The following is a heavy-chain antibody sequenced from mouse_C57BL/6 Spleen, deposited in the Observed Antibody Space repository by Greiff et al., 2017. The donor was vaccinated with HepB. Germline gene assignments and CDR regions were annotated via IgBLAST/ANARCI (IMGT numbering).Heavy chain of an antibody. V-gene: IGHV1-74*01. Sequence: QVHVKQPGAELVKPGASVKVSCKASGYTFTSYWMHWVKQRPGQGLEWIGRIHPSDSDTNYNQKFKGKATLTVDKSSSTAYMQLSSLTSEDSAVYYCAMNYDYDDYFDYWGQGTTLTVSS. CDR2: IHPSDSDT. CDR1: GYTFTSYW. D-gene: IGHD2-4*01. CDR3: AMNYDYDDYFDY. J-gene: IGHJ2*01.